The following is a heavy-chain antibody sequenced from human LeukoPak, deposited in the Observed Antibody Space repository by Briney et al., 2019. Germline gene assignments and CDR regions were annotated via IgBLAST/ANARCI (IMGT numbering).Heavy chain of an antibody. CDR1: GYTFTSYG. D-gene: IGHD3-22*01. J-gene: IGHJ6*03. CDR3: ARVLYDSSGYYYYYYMDV. V-gene: IGHV1-18*01. Sequence: ASVKVSCKASGYTFTSYGISWVRQAPGQGLEWMGWISAYNGNTNYAQKLQGRVTMTTDTSTSTAYMELRSLRSDDTAVYYCARVLYDSSGYYYYYYMDVWGKGTRSPSP. CDR2: ISAYNGNT.